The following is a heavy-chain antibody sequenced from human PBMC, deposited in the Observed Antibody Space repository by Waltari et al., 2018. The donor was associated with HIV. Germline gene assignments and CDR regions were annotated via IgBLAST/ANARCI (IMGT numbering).Heavy chain of an antibody. CDR2: ITPYNDNT. J-gene: IGHJ4*02. CDR1: DYTFSSYG. V-gene: IGHV1-18*01. Sequence: QIRLVQSGGELKKPGASVKVSCKAFDYTFSSYGIHWVRQAPGQGLEWMGWITPYNDNTIYAQKCQGRVTMTTDTSTITAYLEVRSLGFDDTAMYFCARDLTGYYDSSGYPHYWGQGTLVTVSS. CDR3: ARDLTGYYDSSGYPHY. D-gene: IGHD3-22*01.